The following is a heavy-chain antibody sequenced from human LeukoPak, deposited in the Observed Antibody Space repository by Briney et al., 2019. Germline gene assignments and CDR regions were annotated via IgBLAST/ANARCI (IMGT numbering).Heavy chain of an antibody. D-gene: IGHD3-22*01. CDR2: ISYDGSNK. Sequence: GGSLRLSFAASGFTFSSYGMHWVRQAPGKGLEWVAVISYDGSNKYYADSVKGRFTISRDNSKNTLYLQMNSLRAEDTAVYYCAKGYYYDSSGHFDYWGQGTLVTVSS. J-gene: IGHJ4*02. CDR3: AKGYYYDSSGHFDY. V-gene: IGHV3-30*18. CDR1: GFTFSSYG.